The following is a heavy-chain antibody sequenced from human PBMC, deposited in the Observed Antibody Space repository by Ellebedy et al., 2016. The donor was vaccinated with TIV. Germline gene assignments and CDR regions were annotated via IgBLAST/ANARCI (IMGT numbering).Heavy chain of an antibody. J-gene: IGHJ4*02. CDR2: VTGSGGST. V-gene: IGHV3-23*01. Sequence: GESLKISXAASGFTFSSYGMSWVRQAPGKGLEWVSTVTGSGGSTNYADSVKGRFTISRDNSKNTLFLQMNSLRAEDTAVYYCAKEEATIFGVVRWGQGTLVTVSP. CDR3: AKEEATIFGVVR. CDR1: GFTFSSYG. D-gene: IGHD3-3*01.